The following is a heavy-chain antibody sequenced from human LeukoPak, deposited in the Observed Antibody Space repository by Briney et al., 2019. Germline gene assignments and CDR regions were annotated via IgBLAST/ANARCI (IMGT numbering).Heavy chain of an antibody. CDR1: GFTFSSYG. Sequence: GGSLRLSRAASGFTFSSYGMHWVRQAPGKGLEWVAVISYDGSNKYYADSVKGRFTISRDNSKNTLYLQMNSLRAEDTAVYYCARDWDDDSSGPSSFDYWGQGTLVTVSS. V-gene: IGHV3-30*03. D-gene: IGHD3-22*01. CDR2: ISYDGSNK. CDR3: ARDWDDDSSGPSSFDY. J-gene: IGHJ4*02.